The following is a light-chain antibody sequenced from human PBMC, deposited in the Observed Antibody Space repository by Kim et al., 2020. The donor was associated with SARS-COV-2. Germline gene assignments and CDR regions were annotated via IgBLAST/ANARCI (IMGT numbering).Light chain of an antibody. CDR3: QSYNRDNVI. J-gene: IGLJ2*01. CDR2: EDD. Sequence: GKTVHISGTRSSGSIDDNYVQWYQQRPGGVPTTVIYEDDQRPSGVSDRFSGSIDNSSNSASLTISGLRTEDEADYYCQSYNRDNVIFGGGTQLIVL. V-gene: IGLV6-57*03. CDR1: SGSIDDNY.